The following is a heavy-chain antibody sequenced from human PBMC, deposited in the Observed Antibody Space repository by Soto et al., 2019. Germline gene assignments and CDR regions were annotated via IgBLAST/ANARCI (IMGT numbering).Heavy chain of an antibody. CDR2: LSRGGGTT. Sequence: VQVVESGGDWAQPGGSLRLSCAASGFTFSSHGMSWVRQAPGKGLEWIAGLSRGGGTTYYADSVKGRFTISRDNSKNTLDLIMNSLKVEDTALYYCAKDGQYRTDGFDVWGQGTMVTVSS. CDR3: AKDGQYRTDGFDV. CDR1: GFTFSSHG. J-gene: IGHJ3*01. V-gene: IGHV3-23*04. D-gene: IGHD6-6*01.